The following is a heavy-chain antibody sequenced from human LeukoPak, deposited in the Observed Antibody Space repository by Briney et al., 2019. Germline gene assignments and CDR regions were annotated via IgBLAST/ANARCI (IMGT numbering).Heavy chain of an antibody. Sequence: SETLSLTCTVSGGSISSYYWSWIRQPPGKGLEWIGYIYYSGSTNYNPSLKSRVTISVDTSKNQFSLKLSSVTAADTAVYYCARGGYDILTGYYGGYAFDIWGQGTMVTVSS. V-gene: IGHV4-59*01. D-gene: IGHD3-9*01. J-gene: IGHJ3*02. CDR1: GGSISSYY. CDR3: ARGGYDILTGYYGGYAFDI. CDR2: IYYSGST.